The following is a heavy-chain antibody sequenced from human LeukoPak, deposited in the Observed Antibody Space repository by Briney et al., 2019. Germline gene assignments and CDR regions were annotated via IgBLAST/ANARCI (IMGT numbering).Heavy chain of an antibody. CDR1: GFAFHAFD. CDR2: IVNDGGKT. J-gene: IGHJ6*02. V-gene: IGHV3-43*02. CDR3: GTWAFYHGLDV. D-gene: IGHD1-26*01. Sequence: GGSLRLSCAASGFAFHAFDMYWVRQAPGKGLEWVSRIVNDGGKTYYSDSVRGRFTVSRDNSKDSLHLQMNSLRSYDAALYYCGTWAFYHGLDVWGQGTTVTVSS.